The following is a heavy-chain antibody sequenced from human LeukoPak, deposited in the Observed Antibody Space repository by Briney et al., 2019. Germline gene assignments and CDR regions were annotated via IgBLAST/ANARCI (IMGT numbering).Heavy chain of an antibody. J-gene: IGHJ4*02. CDR1: GFTFSDYA. D-gene: IGHD6-19*01. CDR3: ARATSSAWYYFDY. CDR2: IRWDGGST. Sequence: PGGSLRLSCAASGFTFSDYAMHWVRQAPGKGLEWVSPIRWDGGSTYYADSVKGRFTISRDNSKNSLYPQMNSLTPEDTALYYCARATSSAWYYFDYWGQGTLVIVSS. V-gene: IGHV3-43D*03.